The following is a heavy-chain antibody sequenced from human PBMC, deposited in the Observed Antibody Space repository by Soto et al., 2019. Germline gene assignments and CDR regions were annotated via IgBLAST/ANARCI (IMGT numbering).Heavy chain of an antibody. CDR2: IYPGDSDT. CDR3: ARKFAPEFFDS. CDR1: GDSFSTYW. J-gene: IGHJ4*02. V-gene: IGHV5-51*01. Sequence: GDSLKISCKGSGDSFSTYWIAWVRQMPGKGLEWMGIIYPGDSDTKYSPAFQGQVTISADKSINTAYLQWTSLEASDTAMYYCARKFAPEFFDSWGQGTLVTVSS. D-gene: IGHD3-10*01.